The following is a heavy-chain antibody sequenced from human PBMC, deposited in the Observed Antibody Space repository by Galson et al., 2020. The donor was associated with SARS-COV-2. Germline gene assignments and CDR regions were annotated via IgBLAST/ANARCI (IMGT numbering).Heavy chain of an antibody. CDR1: GESFSGYY. Sequence: SETLSLTCAVYGESFSGYYWSWIRQPPGKGLEWIGDINHSGSTNYNPSLKSRVTISVDTSKNQFSLKLRSMTAADTAVYYCARGTVIVADNDDFYGMDVWGQGTTVTGS. CDR3: ARGTVIVADNDDFYGMDV. D-gene: IGHD3-22*01. V-gene: IGHV4-34*01. CDR2: INHSGST. J-gene: IGHJ6*02.